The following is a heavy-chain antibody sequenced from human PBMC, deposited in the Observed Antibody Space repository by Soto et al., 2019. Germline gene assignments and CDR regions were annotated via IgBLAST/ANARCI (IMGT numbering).Heavy chain of an antibody. V-gene: IGHV5-51*01. J-gene: IGHJ6*02. CDR3: ARQAAAGKYYYGMDV. CDR2: IYPGDSDT. Sequence: EVQLVQSGAEVRKQGESLKISCKGSGYSFTTYWIGWVRQMPGKGLECMGIIYPGDSDTRYGPSFQGQVTISADKSISTAYLQWSSLKASDTAMYYCARQAAAGKYYYGMDVWGQGTTVTVSS. D-gene: IGHD6-13*01. CDR1: GYSFTTYW.